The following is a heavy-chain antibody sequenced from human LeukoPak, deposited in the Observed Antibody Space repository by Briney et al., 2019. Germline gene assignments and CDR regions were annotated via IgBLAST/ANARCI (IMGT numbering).Heavy chain of an antibody. V-gene: IGHV3-23*01. CDR2: ISGGGDIT. J-gene: IGHJ4*02. CDR3: VREDTPATANY. CDR1: GFNFANHA. Sequence: GGSLRLSCAASGFNFANHAMSWVRQTAGKGLEWVSAISGGGDITYYADSVKGRFAISRDNSKDTLFLQMHSLRPGDTAVYYCVREDTPATANYWGQGTLVTISS. D-gene: IGHD2-21*02.